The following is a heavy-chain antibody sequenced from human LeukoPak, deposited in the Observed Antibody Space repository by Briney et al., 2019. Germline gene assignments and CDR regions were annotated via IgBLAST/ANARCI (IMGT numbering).Heavy chain of an antibody. Sequence: GESLKISCKGSGYSFTSYWIGWVRQMPVKGLEWMGIIYHGDSDTRYSPSFQGQVTISADKSISTAYLQWSSLKASDTAMYYCARRSAGSSGYYSDAFDIWGQGTMVTVSS. D-gene: IGHD3-22*01. CDR3: ARRSAGSSGYYSDAFDI. CDR2: IYHGDSDT. J-gene: IGHJ3*02. CDR1: GYSFTSYW. V-gene: IGHV5-51*01.